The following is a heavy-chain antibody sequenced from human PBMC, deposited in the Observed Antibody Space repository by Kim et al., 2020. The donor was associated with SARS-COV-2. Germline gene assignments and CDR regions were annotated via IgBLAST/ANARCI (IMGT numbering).Heavy chain of an antibody. CDR1: GFTFSSYA. Sequence: GGSLRLSCAASGFTFSSYAMHWVRQAPGKGLEWVAVISYDGSNKYYADSVKGRFTISRDNSKNTLYLQMNSLRAEDTAVYYCARDQNDFWSGYLYYYYYMDVWGKGTTVTVSS. J-gene: IGHJ6*03. CDR2: ISYDGSNK. D-gene: IGHD3-3*01. CDR3: ARDQNDFWSGYLYYYYYMDV. V-gene: IGHV3-30-3*01.